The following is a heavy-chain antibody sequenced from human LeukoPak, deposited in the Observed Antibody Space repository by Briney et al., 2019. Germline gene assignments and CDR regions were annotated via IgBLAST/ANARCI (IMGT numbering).Heavy chain of an antibody. J-gene: IGHJ4*02. CDR3: ANARYYNSDWYGLDY. CDR1: GFTFSSYA. CDR2: ISSGGDYT. D-gene: IGHD6-19*01. Sequence: PGGSLRLSCAASGFTFSSYAMSWVRQAPGKGPEWVTGISSGGDYTYYGDSVKGRFTISRDNSKNTLHLQMNSLRVEDTAVYYCANARYYNSDWYGLDYWGQGTQVTVSS. V-gene: IGHV3-23*01.